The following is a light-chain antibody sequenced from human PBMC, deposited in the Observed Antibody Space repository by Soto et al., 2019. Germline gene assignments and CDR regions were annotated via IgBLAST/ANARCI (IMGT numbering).Light chain of an antibody. CDR1: QSISSY. CDR2: AAS. Sequence: DIQMTQSPSSLSASVGDRVTITCRASQSISSYLNWYQQKPGKAPKLLIYAASSLQSGVPSRFSCSGSGTDFTLTISSLQPEDVATYYCQQSYSTPVTFGPGTKVDIK. J-gene: IGKJ3*01. CDR3: QQSYSTPVT. V-gene: IGKV1-39*01.